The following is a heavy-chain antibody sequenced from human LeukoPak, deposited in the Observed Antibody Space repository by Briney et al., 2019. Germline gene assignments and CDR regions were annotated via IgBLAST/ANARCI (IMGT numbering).Heavy chain of an antibody. Sequence: GESLKISCKGSGYSFPNYWIGWVRQMPGQGLEWMGIIYPADSDTRYSPAFQGQVTISADKSINTAYLQWTGLKASDTAMYYCARRKGDGYNSPFDYWGQGTLVTVSS. D-gene: IGHD5-24*01. CDR3: ARRKGDGYNSPFDY. J-gene: IGHJ4*02. CDR2: IYPADSDT. CDR1: GYSFPNYW. V-gene: IGHV5-51*01.